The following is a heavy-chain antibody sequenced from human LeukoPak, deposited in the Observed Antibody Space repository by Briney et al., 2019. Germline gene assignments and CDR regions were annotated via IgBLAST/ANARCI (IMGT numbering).Heavy chain of an antibody. CDR3: ARGYYYGSGSSNAFDI. V-gene: IGHV5-51*01. CDR2: IYPGDSDT. D-gene: IGHD3-10*01. J-gene: IGHJ3*02. CDR1: GYSFTSYW. Sequence: GESLKTSCKGSGYSFTSYWIGWVRQMPGKGLEWMGIIYPGDSDTRYSPSFQGQVTISADKSISTAYLQWSSLKASDTAMYYCARGYYYGSGSSNAFDIWGQGTMVTVSS.